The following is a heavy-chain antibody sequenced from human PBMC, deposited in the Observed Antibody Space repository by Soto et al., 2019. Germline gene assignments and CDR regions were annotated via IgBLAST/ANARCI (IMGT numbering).Heavy chain of an antibody. CDR1: GGSISSSSYY. Sequence: SETMSLTCTVSGGSISSSSYYWGWIRQPPGKGLEWIGSIYYSGSTYYNPSLKSRVTISVDTSKNQFSLKLSSVTAADTAVYYCARVLRYFDWSDFDYWGQGALVTVSS. V-gene: IGHV4-39*01. CDR2: IYYSGST. D-gene: IGHD3-9*01. J-gene: IGHJ4*02. CDR3: ARVLRYFDWSDFDY.